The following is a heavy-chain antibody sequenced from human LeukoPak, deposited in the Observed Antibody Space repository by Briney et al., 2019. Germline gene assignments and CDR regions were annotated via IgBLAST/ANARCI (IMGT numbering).Heavy chain of an antibody. CDR1: GGTFRSYA. J-gene: IGHJ3*02. D-gene: IGHD2-8*02. V-gene: IGHV1-69*05. Sequence: SVKVSXKASGGTFRSYAISWVRQAPGQGLEWMGRIIPIFGTANYAQKFQGRVTITTDESTSTAYMELSSLRSEDTAVYYCASAFWSSDAFDIWGQGTMVTVSS. CDR2: IIPIFGTA. CDR3: ASAFWSSDAFDI.